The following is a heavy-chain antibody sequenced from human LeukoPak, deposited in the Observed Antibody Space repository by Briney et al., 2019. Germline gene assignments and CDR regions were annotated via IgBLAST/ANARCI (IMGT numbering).Heavy chain of an antibody. Sequence: PSETLSLTCTGSGGSISSYYWSWIRQPPGKGLEGIGYIYYSGSTNYNPSLKSRVTVSVDTSKNQFSLKLSSVTAADTAVYYCARQDDSSGYYSSWYFDLWGRGTLVTVSS. CDR2: IYYSGST. CDR1: GGSISSYY. V-gene: IGHV4-59*08. D-gene: IGHD3-22*01. J-gene: IGHJ2*01. CDR3: ARQDDSSGYYSSWYFDL.